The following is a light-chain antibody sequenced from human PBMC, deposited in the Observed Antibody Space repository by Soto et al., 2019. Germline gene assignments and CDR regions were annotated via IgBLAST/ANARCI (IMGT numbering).Light chain of an antibody. CDR2: SAS. CDR3: QQSYSTPET. CDR1: QSISDD. J-gene: IGKJ1*01. Sequence: DIQMTQSPFSLSASVGDRATITCRASQSISDDLNWYQQKPGKAPKLLIYSASSLQSGLPSRFSGSGSGTDFTITINSLQPEDFETYYCQQSYSTPETFGQGTKVDFK. V-gene: IGKV1-39*01.